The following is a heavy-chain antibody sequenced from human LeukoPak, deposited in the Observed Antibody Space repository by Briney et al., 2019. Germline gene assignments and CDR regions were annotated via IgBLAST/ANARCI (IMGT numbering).Heavy chain of an antibody. CDR3: TRVRTHNSGYNARGSYFDY. V-gene: IGHV3-49*03. D-gene: IGHD5-12*01. CDR2: IRSKAYGGTT. Sequence: GGSLRLSCTASGFAFGDYAMSWFRQAPGKGLEWVGFIRSKAYGGTTEYAASVKGRFTISRDDSKSIAYLQMNSLKTEDTAVYYCTRVRTHNSGYNARGSYFDYWGQGTLVTVSS. CDR1: GFAFGDYA. J-gene: IGHJ4*02.